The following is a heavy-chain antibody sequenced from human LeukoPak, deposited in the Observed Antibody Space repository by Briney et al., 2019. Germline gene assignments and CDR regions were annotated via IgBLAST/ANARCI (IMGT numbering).Heavy chain of an antibody. Sequence: GGSLRLSCAASGFTFDDYTMHWVRQAPGKGLEWVSLITWDGGSAFYADSVRGRFTISRDNSRNSLLLQMNSLRTEDTALYYCATERQKYFDYWGQGTLVTVSS. CDR1: GFTFDDYT. CDR3: ATERQKYFDY. V-gene: IGHV3-43*01. J-gene: IGHJ4*02. CDR2: ITWDGGSA.